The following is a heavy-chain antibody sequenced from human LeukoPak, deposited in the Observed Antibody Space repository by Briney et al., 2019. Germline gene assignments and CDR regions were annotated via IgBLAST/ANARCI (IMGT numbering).Heavy chain of an antibody. CDR3: ARSWAGMYYPFYYFDY. CDR1: GDSFSGYY. J-gene: IGHJ4*02. V-gene: IGHV4-34*01. Sequence: SETLSLTCAVYGDSFSGYYWSWIRQPPGKGLEWIAEINHRGTTHYNPSLMSRVNISADTSKNRFSLNLDSVTAADTAVYYCARSWAGMYYPFYYFDYWGQGALVTVSP. CDR2: INHRGTT. D-gene: IGHD1-26*01.